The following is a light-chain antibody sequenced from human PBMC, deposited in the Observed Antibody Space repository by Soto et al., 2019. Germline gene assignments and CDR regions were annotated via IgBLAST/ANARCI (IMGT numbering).Light chain of an antibody. J-gene: IGLJ2*01. CDR3: QSYDSSLSGSV. CDR2: SNI. CDR1: SSNIGAGYD. V-gene: IGLV1-40*01. Sequence: QSVLTQPPSVSGAPGQRVTISCTGSSSNIGAGYDVHWYQQLPGTAPKLLIYSNINRPSGVPDRFSGSKSDTSASLAITGLQAEDEAHYYCQSYDSSLSGSVFGGGTKVTVL.